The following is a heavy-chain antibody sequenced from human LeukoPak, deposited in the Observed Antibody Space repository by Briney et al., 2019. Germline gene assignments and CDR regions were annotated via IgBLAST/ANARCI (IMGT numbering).Heavy chain of an antibody. D-gene: IGHD5-18*01. CDR1: GFTFSSYS. CDR2: ISSSSSYI. CDR3: ARAIGGYSYGYHFDY. Sequence: PGGSLRLSCAASGFTFSSYSMNWVRQAPGKGLEWVSSISSSSSYIYYADSVRGRFTISRDNAKNSLYLQMNSLRAEDTAVYYCARAIGGYSYGYHFDYWGQGTLVTVSS. V-gene: IGHV3-21*01. J-gene: IGHJ4*02.